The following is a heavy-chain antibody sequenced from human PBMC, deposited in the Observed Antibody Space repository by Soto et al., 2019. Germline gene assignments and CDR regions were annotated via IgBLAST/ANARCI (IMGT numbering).Heavy chain of an antibody. J-gene: IGHJ4*02. V-gene: IGHV6-1*01. CDR2: TYYRSKWNT. Sequence: SQTLSLTCVISGNNVSTNSAGWNWIRQSPSRGLEWLGRTYYRSKWNTDYAASVKGRITVNPDTSKNQFSLQLNSVTPEDAGVYYCVRNSWKAPPAFDFWGQGIQVTVSS. CDR1: GNNVSTNSAG. D-gene: IGHD1-1*01. CDR3: VRNSWKAPPAFDF.